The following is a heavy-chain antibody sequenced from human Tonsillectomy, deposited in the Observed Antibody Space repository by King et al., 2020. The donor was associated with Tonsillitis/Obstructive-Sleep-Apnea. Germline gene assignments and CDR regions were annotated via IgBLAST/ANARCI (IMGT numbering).Heavy chain of an antibody. CDR2: ISGSGGST. V-gene: IGHV3-23*04. D-gene: IGHD4-17*01. Sequence: VQLVESGGGLVQPGGSVRLSCVVSGFTLSSYAMSWVRQAPGKGLEWVSGISGSGGSTYYADSVKGRFTISRDNSKNTLDLQMNSLRAEDTAIYYCAKDRYSSNTVTTHDYWGQGTLVTVSS. CDR3: AKDRYSSNTVTTHDY. CDR1: GFTLSSYA. J-gene: IGHJ4*02.